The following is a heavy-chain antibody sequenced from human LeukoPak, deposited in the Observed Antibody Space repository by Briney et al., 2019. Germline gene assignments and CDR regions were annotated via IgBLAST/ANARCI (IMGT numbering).Heavy chain of an antibody. V-gene: IGHV3-13*01. CDR1: GFTFSKDD. CDR3: AKGSGSGWYGWFAP. Sequence: GGSLRLSCAASGFTFSKDDFHWVRQAPGKGLEWVAAIGVTGDTYYADSVKGRFTISRDNSKNTFYLQMNSLRAEDTVVYSCAKGSGSGWYGWFAPWGQGTLVTVSS. D-gene: IGHD6-19*01. CDR2: IGVTGDT. J-gene: IGHJ5*02.